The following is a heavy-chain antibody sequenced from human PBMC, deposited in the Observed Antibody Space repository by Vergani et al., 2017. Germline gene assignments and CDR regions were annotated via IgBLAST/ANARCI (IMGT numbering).Heavy chain of an antibody. Sequence: QVQLVQSGAEVKKPGSSVKVSCKASGGTFSSYTISWVRQAPGQGLEWMGRIIPILGIANYAQKFQGRVTITADKSTSTAYMELSSLRSEDTAVYYCASPDDIVTGGFDYWGQGTLVTVSS. V-gene: IGHV1-69*02. CDR3: ASPDDIVTGGFDY. CDR1: GGTFSSYT. J-gene: IGHJ4*02. CDR2: IIPILGIA. D-gene: IGHD3-9*01.